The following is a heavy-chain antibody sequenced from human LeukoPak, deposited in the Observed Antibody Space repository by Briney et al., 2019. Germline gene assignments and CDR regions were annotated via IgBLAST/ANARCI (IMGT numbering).Heavy chain of an antibody. CDR2: IIPMFGTA. J-gene: IGHJ6*04. Sequence: SVKVSCKASGGTFSSYAISWVRQAPGQGLEWMGGIIPMFGTANYAQKFQGRVTITADESTSTAYMELSSLRSEDTAVYYCARGRRGYSGYEAADYYYYYGMDVWGKGTTVTVSS. V-gene: IGHV1-69*13. D-gene: IGHD5-12*01. CDR3: ARGRRGYSGYEAADYYYYYGMDV. CDR1: GGTFSSYA.